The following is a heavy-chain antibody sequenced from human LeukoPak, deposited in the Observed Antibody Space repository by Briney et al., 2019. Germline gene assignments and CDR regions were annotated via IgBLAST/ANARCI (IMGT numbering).Heavy chain of an antibody. Sequence: GGSLRLSCAVSGFTFSSYEMNWVRQAPGKGLEWVSYISSSGSTIYYADSVKGRFTISRDNAKNSLYLQMNSLRAEDTAVYYCASTSYYYETADYWGQGTLVTVSS. V-gene: IGHV3-48*03. CDR3: ASTSYYYETADY. J-gene: IGHJ4*02. CDR1: GFTFSSYE. CDR2: ISSSGSTI. D-gene: IGHD3-22*01.